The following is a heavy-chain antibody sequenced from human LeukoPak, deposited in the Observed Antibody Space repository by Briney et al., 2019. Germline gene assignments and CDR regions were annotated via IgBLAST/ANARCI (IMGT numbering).Heavy chain of an antibody. CDR1: GYTLTELS. CDR2: FDPEDGET. V-gene: IGHV1-24*01. Sequence: ASVKVSCKVSGYTLTELSMHWVRQAPGKGLEWMGGFDPEDGETIYAQKFQGRVTMTEDTSTDTAYMELSSLRSEDTAVYYCATYCYDSSGYYYNWFDPCGQGTLVTVSS. CDR3: ATYCYDSSGYYYNWFDP. D-gene: IGHD3-22*01. J-gene: IGHJ5*02.